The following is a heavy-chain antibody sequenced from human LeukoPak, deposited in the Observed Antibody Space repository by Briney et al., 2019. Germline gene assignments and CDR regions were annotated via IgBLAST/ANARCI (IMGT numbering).Heavy chain of an antibody. Sequence: SETLSLTCTVSGGSISSYYWSWIRQPAGKGLEWIGRIYTSGSTNYDPSLKSRVTMSVDTSKNQFSLKLSSVTAADTAVYYCARGGTGNLYYYYYMDVWGKGTTVTVSS. CDR1: GGSISSYY. J-gene: IGHJ6*03. V-gene: IGHV4-4*07. D-gene: IGHD1-1*01. CDR3: ARGGTGNLYYYYYMDV. CDR2: IYTSGST.